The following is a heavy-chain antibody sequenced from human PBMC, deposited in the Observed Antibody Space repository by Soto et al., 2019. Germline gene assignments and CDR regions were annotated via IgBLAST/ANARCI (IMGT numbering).Heavy chain of an antibody. V-gene: IGHV2-70*01. Sequence: SGPTLVNPTQTLTLTCTFSGFSLNTSGMCVSWIRQPPGKALEWLALIDWDDDKYYTTSLKTRLTISKDTSKNQVVLTMTNMDPVDTATYYCARIRRYYGSGSQWSPIDYWGQGTLVTVSS. CDR3: ARIRRYYGSGSQWSPIDY. J-gene: IGHJ4*02. CDR2: IDWDDDK. CDR1: GFSLNTSGMC. D-gene: IGHD3-10*01.